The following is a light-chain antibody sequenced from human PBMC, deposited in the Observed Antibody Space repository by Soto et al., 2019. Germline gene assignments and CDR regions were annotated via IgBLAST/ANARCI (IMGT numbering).Light chain of an antibody. J-gene: IGKJ3*01. CDR1: QGIRND. Sequence: AIQMTQSPSSLSASVGDRVTITCRASQGIRNDLGWYQQKPGKAPKLLIYAASSLQSRVPSRFSGSGSGTDFTLTISSLQPEDFATYYCQQSYTSLTFGPGTNVEI. CDR2: AAS. CDR3: QQSYTSLT. V-gene: IGKV1-6*01.